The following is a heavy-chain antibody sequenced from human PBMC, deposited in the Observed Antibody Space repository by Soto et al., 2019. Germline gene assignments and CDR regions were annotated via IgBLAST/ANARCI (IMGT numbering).Heavy chain of an antibody. Sequence: PSETLSLTCTVSGGSISSSSHYWGWIRQPPGKGLEWIGSIYYSGSTYYNPSLKSRVTISVDTSKNQFSLKLSSVTAADTAVYYCARHEYDSSGYYPLLGYWGQGTLVTVSS. CDR2: IYYSGST. CDR3: ARHEYDSSGYYPLLGY. V-gene: IGHV4-39*01. D-gene: IGHD3-22*01. J-gene: IGHJ4*02. CDR1: GGSISSSSHY.